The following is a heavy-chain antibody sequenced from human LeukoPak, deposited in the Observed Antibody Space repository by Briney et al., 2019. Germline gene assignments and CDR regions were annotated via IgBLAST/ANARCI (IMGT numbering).Heavy chain of an antibody. CDR3: ARRTRGYPDY. V-gene: IGHV1-18*01. D-gene: IGHD5-12*01. CDR1: GYTFTSYG. CDR2: ISAYNGNT. Sequence: ASVKGTRTASGYTFTSYGITWVRQAPGQGLEWMGWISAYNGNTNYAQKLQGRVTMTTDTSTSTAYMELRSLRSDDTAVYYCARRTRGYPDYWGQGTLVTVSS. J-gene: IGHJ4*02.